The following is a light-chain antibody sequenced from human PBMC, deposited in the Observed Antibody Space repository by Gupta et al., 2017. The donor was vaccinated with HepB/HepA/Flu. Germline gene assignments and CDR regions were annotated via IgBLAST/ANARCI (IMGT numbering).Light chain of an antibody. CDR1: SDHSSFA. CDR3: QTWVTGIQV. V-gene: IGLV4-69*01. J-gene: IGLJ3*02. Sequence: QLVLTHSPSASASLGTSVTPTCTMSSDHSSFAIACRQQQPEQGPPFLVHGNNNGTQHKEDGLPDRCSGSRSGVERYLTISSIQSEDEDDYDCQTWVTGIQVFGGGTKLTVL. CDR2: GNNNGTQ.